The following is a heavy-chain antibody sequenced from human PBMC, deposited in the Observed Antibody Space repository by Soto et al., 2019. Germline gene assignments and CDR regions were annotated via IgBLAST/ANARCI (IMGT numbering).Heavy chain of an antibody. CDR1: GGSLNSGSYY. Sequence: SETLSLTCTVSGGSLNSGSYYWTWIRQPPGKGLEWIGYIYHSGTTNYNASFKSRVTISVDTSRNQFFLKLNSMTAADTAVYYSARDTSGRHDYWGQGTLVTVSS. CDR3: ARDTSGRHDY. D-gene: IGHD5-12*01. CDR2: IYHSGTT. J-gene: IGHJ4*02. V-gene: IGHV4-61*01.